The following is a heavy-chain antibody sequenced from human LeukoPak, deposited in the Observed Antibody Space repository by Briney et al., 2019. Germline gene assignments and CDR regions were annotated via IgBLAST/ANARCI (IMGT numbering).Heavy chain of an antibody. CDR3: AKDRSGSYYNEGWFDP. CDR2: IYSGGST. J-gene: IGHJ5*02. V-gene: IGHV3-66*01. CDR1: GFTVSRNH. Sequence: GSLRLSCAASGFTVSRNHMSWVRQAPGKGLEWVSVIYSGGSTYYADSVKGRFTISRDNSKNTLYLQMNSLRAEDTAVYYCAKDRSGSYYNEGWFDPWGQGTLVTVSS. D-gene: IGHD3-10*01.